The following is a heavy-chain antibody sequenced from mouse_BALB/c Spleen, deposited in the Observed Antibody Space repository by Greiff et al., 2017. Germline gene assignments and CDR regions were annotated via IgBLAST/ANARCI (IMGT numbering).Heavy chain of an antibody. CDR2: ISSGSSTI. Sequence: EVKVVESGGGLVQPGGSRKLSCAASGFTFSSFGMHWVRQAPEKGLEWVAYISSGSSTIYYADTVKGRFTISRDNPKNTLFLQMTSLRSEDTAMYYCARKYGGAMDYWGQGTSVTVSS. V-gene: IGHV5-17*02. CDR1: GFTFSSFG. J-gene: IGHJ4*01. CDR3: ARKYGGAMDY. D-gene: IGHD2-10*02.